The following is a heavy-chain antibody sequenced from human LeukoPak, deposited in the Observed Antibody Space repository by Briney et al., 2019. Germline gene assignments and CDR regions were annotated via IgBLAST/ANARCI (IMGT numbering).Heavy chain of an antibody. D-gene: IGHD3-16*01. J-gene: IGHJ6*02. CDR3: ARVGVMATVNGYRYHSLDV. CDR2: IKEDGSEK. Sequence: GGSLRLSCAASGFTFSNYWMSWVRQAPGKGLEWVANIKEDGSEKKYVDSVKGRFTISRDNAKNSLYLQMNSLRVEDMAVYYCARVGVMATVNGYRYHSLDVWGQGTTVAVSS. V-gene: IGHV3-7*03. CDR1: GFTFSNYW.